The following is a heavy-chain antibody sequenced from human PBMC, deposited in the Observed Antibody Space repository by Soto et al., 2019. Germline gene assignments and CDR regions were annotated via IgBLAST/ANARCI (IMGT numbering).Heavy chain of an antibody. CDR3: ARDCSGGSCYSSGPDY. CDR2: ISAYNGNT. D-gene: IGHD2-15*01. Sequence: ASVKVSCKASGYTFTSYGISWVRQAPGQGLEWMGWISAYNGNTNYAQKLQGRVTMTTDTSTSTAYMELRSLRSDDTAVYYCARDCSGGSCYSSGPDYWGQGTLVTVSS. CDR1: GYTFTSYG. V-gene: IGHV1-18*01. J-gene: IGHJ4*02.